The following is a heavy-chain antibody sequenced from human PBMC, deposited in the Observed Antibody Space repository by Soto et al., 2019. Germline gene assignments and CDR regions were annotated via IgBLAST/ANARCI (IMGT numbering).Heavy chain of an antibody. Sequence: QVQLVESGGGVAQPGRSLRLSCAASGFTFNSYAMHWVRQGPGKGLEWVAVTSYDGRNEYYADSVKGRFTISRDNSKNTVYLQMNSLTAEDTAVYYCTRDPYLDYWGQGTLVTVSS. CDR3: TRDPYLDY. CDR1: GFTFNSYA. V-gene: IGHV3-30*04. CDR2: TSYDGRNE. J-gene: IGHJ4*02.